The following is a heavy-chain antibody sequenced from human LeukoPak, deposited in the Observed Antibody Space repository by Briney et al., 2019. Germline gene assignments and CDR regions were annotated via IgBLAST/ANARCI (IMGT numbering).Heavy chain of an antibody. V-gene: IGHV4-34*01. CDR3: ARGGCSGGSCYGPGWFDP. CDR2: INHSGST. J-gene: IGHJ5*02. Sequence: SSETLSLTCAVYGGSFSGYYWSWIRQPPGKGLEWIGEINHSGSTNYNPSLKSRVTISVDTSKNQFSLKLSSVTAADTAVYYCARGGCSGGSCYGPGWFDPWGQGTLVTVSS. CDR1: GGSFSGYY. D-gene: IGHD2-15*01.